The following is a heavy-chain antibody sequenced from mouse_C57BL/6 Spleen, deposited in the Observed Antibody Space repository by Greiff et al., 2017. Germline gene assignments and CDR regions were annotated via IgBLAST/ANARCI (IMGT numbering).Heavy chain of an antibody. Sequence: QVQLKQPGAELVKPGASVKLSCKASGYTFTSYWMHWVKQRPGRGLEWIGRIDPNSGGTKYNEKFKSKATLTVDKPSSTAYMQLSSLTSEDSAVYYCARKENYDYDANYFDYWGQGTTLTVSS. CDR2: IDPNSGGT. CDR1: GYTFTSYW. CDR3: ARKENYDYDANYFDY. D-gene: IGHD2-4*01. J-gene: IGHJ2*01. V-gene: IGHV1-72*01.